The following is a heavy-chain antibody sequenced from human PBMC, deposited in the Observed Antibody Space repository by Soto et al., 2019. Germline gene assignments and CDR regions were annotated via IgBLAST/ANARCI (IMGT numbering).Heavy chain of an antibody. CDR2: MNPNTGNS. CDR3: ARRAETNGWNGFGADKYYFDF. Sequence: VSVNVSCKAAGYGFTSYDIYWVRQATGQGLEWMGWMNPNTGNSGYAQKFQGRVTMTSDTSISTAHMELSSLRSEDTAVYYCARRAETNGWNGFGADKYYFDFWGQGTLVTVSS. D-gene: IGHD1-1*01. CDR1: GYGFTSYD. V-gene: IGHV1-8*01. J-gene: IGHJ4*02.